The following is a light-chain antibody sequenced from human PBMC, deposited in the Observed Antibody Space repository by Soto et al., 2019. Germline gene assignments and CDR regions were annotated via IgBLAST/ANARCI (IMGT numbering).Light chain of an antibody. V-gene: IGKV3-15*01. Sequence: EIMMTQSPATLSVSPGESATLSCRASQSVRNNLAWYQHKPGQAPRLLIYYASTRATGIPARFSGSGSGTEFTLTSSSLQSEDFALYDCQQYNDWPPITFGQGTRLEIK. CDR3: QQYNDWPPIT. J-gene: IGKJ5*01. CDR2: YAS. CDR1: QSVRNN.